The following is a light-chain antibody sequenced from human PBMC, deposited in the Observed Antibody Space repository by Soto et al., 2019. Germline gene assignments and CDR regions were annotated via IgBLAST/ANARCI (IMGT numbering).Light chain of an antibody. CDR1: QIVSSN. CDR2: GAS. V-gene: IGKV3-20*01. J-gene: IGKJ1*01. CDR3: QRYGSSPSWT. Sequence: EIVLTQSPVTLSLSPGERATLSCRASQIVSSNLVWYQQKPGQAPRLLIYGASTRATGIPARFTGSGSGTDFTLTINRLEPEDFAVYYCQRYGSSPSWTFGQGTKVDI.